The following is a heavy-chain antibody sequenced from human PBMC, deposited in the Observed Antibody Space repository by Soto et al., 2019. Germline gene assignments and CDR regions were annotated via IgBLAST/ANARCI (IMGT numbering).Heavy chain of an antibody. CDR1: GLAFSTYW. D-gene: IGHD4-4*01. CDR2: TKPDETET. V-gene: IGHV3-7*02. CDR3: ATIGDVTFHY. J-gene: IGHJ4*02. Sequence: EVQLVESGGGLVQPGGSLRLSCTTSGLAFSTYWMAWVRQAPGKGLEWVGNTKPDETETYYADSVEGRFTISRDNAKSSLYRQMDSLRVEDTAVYYCATIGDVTFHYWGQGTPVTVSS.